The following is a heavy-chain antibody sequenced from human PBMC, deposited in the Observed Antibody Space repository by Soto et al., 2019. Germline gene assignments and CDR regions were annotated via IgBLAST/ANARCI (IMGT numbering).Heavy chain of an antibody. J-gene: IGHJ4*02. Sequence: SXTVSLPCSVSGGSIISYYWSWMRQPPGKGLEWIGYIYYSGSTNYNPSLKSRVTISVDTSKNQFSLKLSSVTAADTAVYYCARVRWEGSGGTDYSGQGTLVTVSS. D-gene: IGHD3-10*01. CDR1: GGSIISYY. CDR2: IYYSGST. CDR3: ARVRWEGSGGTDY. V-gene: IGHV4-59*01.